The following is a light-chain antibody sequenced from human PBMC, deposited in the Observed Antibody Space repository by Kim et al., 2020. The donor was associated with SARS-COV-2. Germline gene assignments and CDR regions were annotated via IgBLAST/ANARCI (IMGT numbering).Light chain of an antibody. Sequence: PPSISCRASQSLLYSNGYTYLDCDLQKPGQSPQLLIYLASKRASGVPDRLSGSGSGTDFTQKISRVEAEDVGVYYCMRAVQTPVTFGQGTRLGIK. J-gene: IGKJ5*01. CDR3: MRAVQTPVT. V-gene: IGKV2-28*01. CDR2: LAS. CDR1: QSLLYSNGYTY.